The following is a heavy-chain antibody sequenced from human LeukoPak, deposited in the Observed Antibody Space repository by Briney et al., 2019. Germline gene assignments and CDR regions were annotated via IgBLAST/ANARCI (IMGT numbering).Heavy chain of an antibody. Sequence: AGGSLRLSCAASGFTFSSYGMHWVRQAPGKGLEWVAVIWYDGSNKYYADSVKGRFTISRDNSKDTLYLQMNSLRAEDTAVYYCAKEFASSGMDVWGQGTTVTVSS. CDR2: IWYDGSNK. J-gene: IGHJ6*02. CDR3: AKEFASSGMDV. V-gene: IGHV3-33*06. CDR1: GFTFSSYG.